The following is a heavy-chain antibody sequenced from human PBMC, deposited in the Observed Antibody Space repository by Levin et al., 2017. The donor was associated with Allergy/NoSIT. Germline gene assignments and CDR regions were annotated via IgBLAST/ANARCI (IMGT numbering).Heavy chain of an antibody. CDR1: GFTFSNCA. Sequence: GGSLRLSCAASGFTFSNCAMHWVRQAPGKGLEWVAVISYDESIKKFADSVTGRFTISRDNSKNTLYLQMNSLRAEDTAVYYCASPGKWQLPYYRSGMDVWGQGTTVTVSS. CDR3: ASPGKWQLPYYRSGMDV. V-gene: IGHV3-30*04. J-gene: IGHJ6*02. CDR2: ISYDESIK. D-gene: IGHD1-26*01.